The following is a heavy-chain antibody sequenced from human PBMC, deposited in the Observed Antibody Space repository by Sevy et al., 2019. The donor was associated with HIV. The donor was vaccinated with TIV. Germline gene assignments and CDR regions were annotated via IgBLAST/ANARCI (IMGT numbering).Heavy chain of an antibody. V-gene: IGHV4-34*01. CDR1: GGSFSGYY. D-gene: IGHD3-10*01. J-gene: IGHJ4*02. CDR3: ARVAYYYGSEREIRN. CDR2: INHSGST. Sequence: SDTLSLTCAVYGGSFSGYYWSWIRQPPGKGLEWIGEINHSGSTNYNPSLKSRVTISVDTSKNQFSLKLSSVTAADTAVYYCARVAYYYGSEREIRNWGQGTLVTVSS.